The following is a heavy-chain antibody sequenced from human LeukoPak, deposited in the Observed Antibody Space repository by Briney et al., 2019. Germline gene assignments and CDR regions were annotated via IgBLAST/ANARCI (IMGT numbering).Heavy chain of an antibody. CDR2: ISSNGYTI. CDR1: GFTFSNYE. Sequence: GGSLRLSCAASGFTFSNYEMNWVRQAPGKGLEWVSYISSNGYTIRNADSVKGRFTISRDNAKNSLYLQMNSLRAEDTAFYYCVSVTTVVEDYYYMDVWGKGTTVTVSS. J-gene: IGHJ6*03. CDR3: VSVTTVVEDYYYMDV. V-gene: IGHV3-48*03. D-gene: IGHD4-23*01.